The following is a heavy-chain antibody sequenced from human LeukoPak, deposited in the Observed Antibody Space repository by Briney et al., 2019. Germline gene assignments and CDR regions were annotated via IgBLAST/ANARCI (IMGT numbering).Heavy chain of an antibody. CDR2: ISSSGSTI. CDR3: ARDKIVGPTTLDY. V-gene: IGHV3-11*04. Sequence: GGSLRLSCAASGFTFSDYYMSWIRQAPGKGLEWVSYISSSGSTIYYADSVKGRFTISRDNAKNSLYLQMNSLRADDTAIYYCARDKIVGPTTLDYWGQGTLVTVSS. J-gene: IGHJ4*02. D-gene: IGHD1-26*01. CDR1: GFTFSDYY.